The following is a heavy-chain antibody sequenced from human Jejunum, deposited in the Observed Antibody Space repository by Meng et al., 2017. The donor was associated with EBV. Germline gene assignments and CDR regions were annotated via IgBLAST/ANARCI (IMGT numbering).Heavy chain of an antibody. CDR2: ISGSGDAV. D-gene: IGHD6-25*01. V-gene: IGHV3-11*01. CDR3: ARFLYSSAHY. CDR1: GVTFSDYF. Sequence: QVQLVESVGGLVKPGGSLRLSCGASGVTFSDYFMSWVRQAPGKGLEWIAYISGSGDAVYYADSVKGRFTVSRDNAKNSLYLQLNSLRVDDTAVYYRARFLYSSAHYWGLGTMVTVSS. J-gene: IGHJ4*02.